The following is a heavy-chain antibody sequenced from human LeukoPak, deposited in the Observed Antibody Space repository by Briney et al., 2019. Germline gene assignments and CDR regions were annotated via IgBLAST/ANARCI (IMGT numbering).Heavy chain of an antibody. V-gene: IGHV4-34*01. CDR1: GVSFSGYY. CDR2: INHSGST. J-gene: IGHJ5*02. CDR3: ARKTMIVVVNWFDP. Sequence: SETLSLTCAVYGVSFSGYYWSWIRQPPGKGLEWIGEINHSGSTNYNPSLKSRVTISVDTSKNQFSLKLSSVTAADTAVYYCARKTMIVVVNWFDPWGQGTLVTVSS. D-gene: IGHD3-22*01.